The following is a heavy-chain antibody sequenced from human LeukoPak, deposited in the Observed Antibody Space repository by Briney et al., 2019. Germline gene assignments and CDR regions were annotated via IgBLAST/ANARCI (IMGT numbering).Heavy chain of an antibody. V-gene: IGHV4-61*02. Sequence: SETLSLTCTVSGGSISSGSYYWSWIRQPAGKGLEWIGRIYTSGSTNYNPSLKSRVTISVDTSKNQFSLKLSSVTAADTAVYYCARDSRIAVAGFDYWGQGTLVTVSS. CDR2: IYTSGST. CDR3: ARDSRIAVAGFDY. CDR1: GGSISSGSYY. J-gene: IGHJ4*02. D-gene: IGHD6-19*01.